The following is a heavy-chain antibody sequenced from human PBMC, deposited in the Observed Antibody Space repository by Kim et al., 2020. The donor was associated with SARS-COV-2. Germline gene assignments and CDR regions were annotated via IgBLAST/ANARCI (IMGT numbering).Heavy chain of an antibody. Sequence: SETLSLTCTVSGGSISSSSYYWGWIRQPPGKGLEWIGSIYYSGSTYYNPSLKSRVTIPVDTSKNQFSLKLSSVTAADTAVYYCVRHDGRITMVRGGFDPWGQGALVAVS. CDR1: GGSISSSSYY. J-gene: IGHJ5*02. CDR3: VRHDGRITMVRGGFDP. D-gene: IGHD3-10*01. CDR2: IYYSGST. V-gene: IGHV4-39*01.